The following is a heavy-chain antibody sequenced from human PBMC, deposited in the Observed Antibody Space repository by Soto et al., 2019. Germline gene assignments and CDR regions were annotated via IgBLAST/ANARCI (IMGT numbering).Heavy chain of an antibody. D-gene: IGHD5-12*01. CDR1: GGSISSGGYY. Sequence: SETLSLTCTVSGGSISSGGYYWSWIRQHPGKGLEWIGYIYYSGSTYYNPSLKSRVTISVDTSKNQFSLKLSSVTAADTAVYYWARGRVEVATIYYYCFDPWGQGTLVTVSS. J-gene: IGHJ5*02. CDR2: IYYSGST. V-gene: IGHV4-31*03. CDR3: ARGRVEVATIYYYCFDP.